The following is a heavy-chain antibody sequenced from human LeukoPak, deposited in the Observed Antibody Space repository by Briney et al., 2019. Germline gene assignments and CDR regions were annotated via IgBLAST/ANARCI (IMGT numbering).Heavy chain of an antibody. Sequence: PSETLSLTCAVYGGSFSGYYWSWIRQPPGKGLEWIGEINHSGSTNYNPSLKSRVTISVDTSKNQFSLKLSSVTAADTAVYYCARVVAVAGSYYYYYYGMDVWGQGTTVTVSS. V-gene: IGHV4-34*01. CDR3: ARVVAVAGSYYYYYYGMDV. CDR2: INHSGST. CDR1: GGSFSGYY. D-gene: IGHD6-19*01. J-gene: IGHJ6*02.